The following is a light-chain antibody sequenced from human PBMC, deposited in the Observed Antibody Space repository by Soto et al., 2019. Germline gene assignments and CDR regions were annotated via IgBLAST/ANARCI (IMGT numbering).Light chain of an antibody. CDR1: QSISSY. J-gene: IGKJ1*01. CDR2: AAS. CDR3: QQSYSTPGT. Sequence: DIQMTQSPSSLSASVGDRVTITCRASQSISSYLNWYQQKPGKAPKPLIYAASSLQSGVPSRFSDSGSGTDFTLTISSLQPEDFATYYCQQSYSTPGTFGQGTKVEIK. V-gene: IGKV1-39*01.